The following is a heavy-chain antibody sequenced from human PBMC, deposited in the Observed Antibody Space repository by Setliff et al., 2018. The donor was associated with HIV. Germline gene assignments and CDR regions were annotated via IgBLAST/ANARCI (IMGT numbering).Heavy chain of an antibody. CDR2: INPNSGNT. CDR1: GYTFIDYF. D-gene: IGHD5-12*01. CDR3: ARGGYSGYIPDAFDI. J-gene: IGHJ3*02. V-gene: IGHV1-46*01. Sequence: ASVKVSCKASGYTFIDYFMHWVRQAPGQGLEWMGLINPNSGNTNNAQKFQGRVTMTADTSTSTVYMDLSSLRSGDTAVYFCARGGYSGYIPDAFDIWGQGTLVTVSS.